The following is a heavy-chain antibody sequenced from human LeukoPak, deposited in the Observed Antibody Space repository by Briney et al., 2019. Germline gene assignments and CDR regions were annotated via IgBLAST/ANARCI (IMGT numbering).Heavy chain of an antibody. CDR2: ISGSGNGT. CDR3: AKDQLLVPAAITLFDY. CDR1: GFTFRTYA. D-gene: IGHD2-2*02. J-gene: IGHJ4*02. Sequence: GGSLRLSCTASGFTFRTYAMNWVRQAPGKGLEWLSGISGSGNGTYYADSVKGRFTISRDNSKNTLYLQMNSLRAEDTAVYYCAKDQLLVPAAITLFDYWGQGTLVTVSS. V-gene: IGHV3-23*01.